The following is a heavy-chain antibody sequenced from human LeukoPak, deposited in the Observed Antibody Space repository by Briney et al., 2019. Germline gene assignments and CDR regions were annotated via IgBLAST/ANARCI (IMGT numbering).Heavy chain of an antibody. CDR1: GYTFTSYY. Sequence: ASVKVSCKASGYTFTSYYMHWVRQAPGQGLEWMGGIIPIFGTANYAQKFQGRVTITADESTSTAYMELSSLRSEDTAVYYCARSYDFSYYFDYWGQGTLVTVSS. CDR2: IIPIFGTA. D-gene: IGHD3-3*01. J-gene: IGHJ4*02. V-gene: IGHV1-69*13. CDR3: ARSYDFSYYFDY.